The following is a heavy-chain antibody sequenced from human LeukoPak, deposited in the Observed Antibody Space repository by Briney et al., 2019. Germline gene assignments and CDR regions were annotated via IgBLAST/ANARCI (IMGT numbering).Heavy chain of an antibody. CDR3: AKVPGYSGYEGVDY. V-gene: IGHV3-23*01. D-gene: IGHD5-12*01. CDR2: ISGSGGST. CDR1: GFTFSSYS. Sequence: PGGSLRLSCAASGFTFSSYSMNWVRQAPGKGLEWVSAISGSGGSTYYADSVKGRFTISRDNSKNTLYLQMNSLRAEDTAVYYCAKVPGYSGYEGVDYWGQGTLVTVSS. J-gene: IGHJ4*02.